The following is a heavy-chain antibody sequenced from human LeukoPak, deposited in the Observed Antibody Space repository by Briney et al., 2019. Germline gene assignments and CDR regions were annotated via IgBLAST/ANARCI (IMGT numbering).Heavy chain of an antibody. V-gene: IGHV3-30*04. D-gene: IGHD4-17*01. CDR2: ILSDGSTK. CDR3: ARDLYGDPAGWFDP. CDR1: GFTFSTYT. Sequence: GGSLRLPCAASGFTFSTYTMHWVRQAPGKGLEWVAVILSDGSTKYYADSVKGRFTISRDNSKSTVYLQMNTLRAEDTAIYYCARDLYGDPAGWFDPWGQGTLVTVSS. J-gene: IGHJ5*02.